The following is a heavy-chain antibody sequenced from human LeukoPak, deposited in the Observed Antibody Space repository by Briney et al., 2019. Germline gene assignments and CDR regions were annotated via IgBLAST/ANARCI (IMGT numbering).Heavy chain of an antibody. V-gene: IGHV4-59*11. D-gene: IGHD5-18*01. Sequence: SETLSPTCTVSGGSISSHYWSWIRQPPGKGLEWIAYLFDSVNTKDNPSLQSRLTLSADTSKNQFSLRLSSVTAADTAVYYCATIKRGSIFGYFDFWGQGIKVTVSS. J-gene: IGHJ4*02. CDR1: GGSISSHY. CDR3: ATIKRGSIFGYFDF. CDR2: LFDSVNT.